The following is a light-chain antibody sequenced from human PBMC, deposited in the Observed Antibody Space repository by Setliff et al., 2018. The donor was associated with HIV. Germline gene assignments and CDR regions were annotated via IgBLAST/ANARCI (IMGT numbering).Light chain of an antibody. CDR1: RNDVGRYNS. V-gene: IGLV2-23*02. Sequence: QSALAQPPSASGCLGQSVTISCTGTRNDVGRYNSVSWYRQYPGKAPKLLIYEVIKRPSGVSNRFSGSKSGNTASLTISGLQAEDEADYYCCSYAGSSTYVFGTGTKVTV. CDR2: EVI. CDR3: CSYAGSSTYV. J-gene: IGLJ1*01.